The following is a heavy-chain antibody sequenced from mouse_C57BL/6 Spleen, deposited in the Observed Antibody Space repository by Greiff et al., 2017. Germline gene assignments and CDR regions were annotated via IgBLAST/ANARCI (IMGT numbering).Heavy chain of an antibody. Sequence: QVQLKESGAELVKPGASVKLSCKASGYTFTSYWMHWVKQRPGQGLEWIGMIHPNSGSTNYNEKFKSKATLTVDKSSSTAYMQLSSLTSEDSAVYYCAREGYYGSRGYYFDYWGQGTTLTVSS. D-gene: IGHD1-1*01. CDR3: AREGYYGSRGYYFDY. CDR1: GYTFTSYW. J-gene: IGHJ2*01. V-gene: IGHV1-64*01. CDR2: IHPNSGST.